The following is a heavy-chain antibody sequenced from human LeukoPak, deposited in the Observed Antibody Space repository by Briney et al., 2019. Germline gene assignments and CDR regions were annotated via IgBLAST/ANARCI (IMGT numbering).Heavy chain of an antibody. D-gene: IGHD5-24*01. CDR3: AKARLMAAPSYYYGMDV. Sequence: GGSLRLSCAASGFDFEDYAIHWVRQVPGKGLEWVSGISWNSGAKAYAGSVRGRFTISRDNAKNSLYLQMNSLRGEDTALYYCAKARLMAAPSYYYGMDVWGPGTTVTVSS. CDR2: ISWNSGAK. V-gene: IGHV3-9*01. CDR1: GFDFEDYA. J-gene: IGHJ6*02.